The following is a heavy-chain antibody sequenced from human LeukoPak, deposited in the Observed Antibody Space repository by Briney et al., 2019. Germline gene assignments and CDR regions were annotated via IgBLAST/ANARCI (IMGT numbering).Heavy chain of an antibody. D-gene: IGHD5-18*01. Sequence: PGGSLRLSCAASGFTFSSYGMHWVRQAPGKGLEWVAVISYDGSNKYYADSVKGRFTISRDNSKNTLYLQMNSLRAEDTAVYYCAKGPGGYSYGTGTGYFDLWGRGTLVTVSS. J-gene: IGHJ2*01. CDR1: GFTFSSYG. V-gene: IGHV3-30*18. CDR3: AKGPGGYSYGTGTGYFDL. CDR2: ISYDGSNK.